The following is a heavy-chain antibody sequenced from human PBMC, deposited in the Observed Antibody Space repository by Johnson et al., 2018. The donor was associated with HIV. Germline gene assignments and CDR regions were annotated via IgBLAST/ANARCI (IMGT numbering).Heavy chain of an antibody. CDR2: ISYSASSM. J-gene: IGHJ3*02. CDR1: GFTLSDYY. Sequence: QVQLVESGGGLVKPGGSLRLSCAASGFTLSDYYMSWIRQAPGKGLEWVSYISYSASSMFYADSLPGRFTISRDNAKNSLYLQMNYLRVEDTAVYYCARLERLGGLSRVLDMWGQGTMVTVSS. V-gene: IGHV3-11*04. CDR3: ARLERLGGLSRVLDM. D-gene: IGHD6-19*01.